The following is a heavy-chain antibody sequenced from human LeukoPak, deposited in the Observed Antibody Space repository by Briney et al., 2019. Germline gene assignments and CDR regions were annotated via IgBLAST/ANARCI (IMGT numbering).Heavy chain of an antibody. D-gene: IGHD2-2*01. J-gene: IGHJ5*02. V-gene: IGHV4-59*07. CDR3: ARVTPYCSSTSCYLWFDP. CDR2: IYYSGST. CDR1: LGSISSYY. Sequence: PSDTLSLTCTVSLGSISSYYWSWIRQPPGKGLEGIGYIYYSGSTNYNPSLKSRVTISVDTSKNQFSLKLSSVTAADTAVYYCARVTPYCSSTSCYLWFDPWGQGTLVTVSS.